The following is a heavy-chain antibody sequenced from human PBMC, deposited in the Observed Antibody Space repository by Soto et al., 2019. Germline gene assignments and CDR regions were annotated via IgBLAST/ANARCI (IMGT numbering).Heavy chain of an antibody. CDR1: GFTFSSYA. D-gene: IGHD6-13*01. CDR2: ISGSGGST. CDR3: ASIPSSSWYFDETYYFDY. Sequence: GGSLRLSCAASGFTFSSYAMSWVRQAPGKGLEWVSAISGSGGSTYYADSVKGRFTISRDNSKNTLYLQMNSLRAEDTAVYYCASIPSSSWYFDETYYFDYWGQGTLVTVSS. J-gene: IGHJ4*02. V-gene: IGHV3-23*01.